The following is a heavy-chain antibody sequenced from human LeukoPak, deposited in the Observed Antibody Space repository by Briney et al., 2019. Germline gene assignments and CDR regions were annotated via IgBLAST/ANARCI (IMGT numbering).Heavy chain of an antibody. CDR3: ARDRTNSYDISGYWDY. D-gene: IGHD3-22*01. CDR2: INSNSSYI. Sequence: EGSLRLSCAASGFTFSSYSMNWVRQAPGKGLEWVASINSNSSYIYYADSVQGRFTISRDNAKNSLYLQMNSLGAEDTAVFYCARDRTNSYDISGYWDYWGEGTLVT. V-gene: IGHV3-21*04. J-gene: IGHJ4*02. CDR1: GFTFSSYS.